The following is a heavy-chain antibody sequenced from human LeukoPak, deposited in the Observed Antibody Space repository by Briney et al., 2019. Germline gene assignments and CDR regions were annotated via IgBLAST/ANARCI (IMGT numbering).Heavy chain of an antibody. V-gene: IGHV3-23*01. CDR1: GFTFGSYG. J-gene: IGHJ4*02. CDR3: AKQEIGTSWSAGY. CDR2: ITPNADRT. Sequence: GGSLRLSCAASGFTFGSYGMSWVRQAPGKGLEWVSFITPNADRTSYADSVEGRFTISRDNPRNTLYMQMNSLRAEDTAFYYCAKQEIGTSWSAGYWGQGTLVTVSS. D-gene: IGHD2-2*01.